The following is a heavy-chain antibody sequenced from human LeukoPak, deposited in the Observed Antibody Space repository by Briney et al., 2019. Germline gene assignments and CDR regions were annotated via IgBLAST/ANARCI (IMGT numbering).Heavy chain of an antibody. V-gene: IGHV4-34*01. CDR2: INHSGST. D-gene: IGHD2-8*01. CDR3: AREWYYYYYMDV. Sequence: SETLSLTCAVYGGSFSGYYWSWIRQPPGKGLEWIAEINHSGSTNYNPSLKSRVTISVDTSKNQFSLKLSSVTAADTAVYYCAREWYYYYYMDVWGKGTTVTVSS. CDR1: GGSFSGYY. J-gene: IGHJ6*03.